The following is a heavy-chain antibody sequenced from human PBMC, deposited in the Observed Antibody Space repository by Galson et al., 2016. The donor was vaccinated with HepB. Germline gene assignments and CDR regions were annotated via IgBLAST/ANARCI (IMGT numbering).Heavy chain of an antibody. CDR3: ARKPCSGGSCQYYFDY. D-gene: IGHD2-15*01. CDR1: GGTFSRFA. V-gene: IGHV1-69*13. CDR2: IIPIFATA. Sequence: SVKVSCKASGGTFSRFAISWVRQAPGQGLEWMGGIIPIFATANYAQRFQGRVTITADESTSTAYMELSSLRSEDTAVYYCARKPCSGGSCQYYFDYWGQGTLVTVSS. J-gene: IGHJ4*02.